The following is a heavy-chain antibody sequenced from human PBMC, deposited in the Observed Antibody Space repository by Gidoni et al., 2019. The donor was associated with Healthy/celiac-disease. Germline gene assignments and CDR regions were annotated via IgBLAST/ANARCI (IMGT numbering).Heavy chain of an antibody. V-gene: IGHV3-30*18. CDR3: SKDDRIAVAGGSHFDY. J-gene: IGHJ4*02. CDR2: ISYDGINK. Sequence: QVPLVESGGGVVQPGRYLRISCAASGFTFSRSGMHWVRQAPGKGLEWVAVISYDGINKYYADSVKGRFTISRDNSKNTLYLQMNSLRAEDTAVYYCSKDDRIAVAGGSHFDYWGQGTLVTVSS. D-gene: IGHD6-19*01. CDR1: GFTFSRSG.